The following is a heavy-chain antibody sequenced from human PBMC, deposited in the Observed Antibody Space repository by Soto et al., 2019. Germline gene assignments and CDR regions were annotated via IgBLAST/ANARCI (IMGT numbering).Heavy chain of an antibody. D-gene: IGHD4-17*01. Sequence: SVQVSCKTSGFTFTSSVVQWVRQARGQRLEWIGWIVVGSDSTNYAQAFRERVTITRDMSTRTAYMELSTLKSDDSAVYYCAARMRLGAFESWGQGTMVSV. CDR2: IVVGSDST. CDR1: GFTFTSSV. CDR3: AARMRLGAFES. J-gene: IGHJ3*02. V-gene: IGHV1-58*01.